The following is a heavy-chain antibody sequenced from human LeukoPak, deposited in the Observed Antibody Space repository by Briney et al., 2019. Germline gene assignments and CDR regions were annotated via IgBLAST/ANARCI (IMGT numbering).Heavy chain of an antibody. J-gene: IGHJ4*02. CDR2: IRYDGSNK. CDR1: GSTFSSYA. V-gene: IGHV3-30*04. CDR3: ARDRARIAVAGLFDY. Sequence: GRSLRLSCAASGSTFSSYAMHWVRQAPGKGLEWVAFIRYDGSNKYYADSVKGRFTISRDNSKNTLYLQMNSLRAEDTAVYYCARDRARIAVAGLFDYWGQGTLVTVSS. D-gene: IGHD6-19*01.